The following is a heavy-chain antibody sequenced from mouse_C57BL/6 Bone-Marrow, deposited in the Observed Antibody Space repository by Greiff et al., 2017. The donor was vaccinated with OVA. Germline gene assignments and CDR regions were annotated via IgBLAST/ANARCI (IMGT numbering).Heavy chain of an antibody. CDR1: GYTFTDYN. CDR3: ASRTMVTTGPYAMDY. J-gene: IGHJ4*01. CDR2: INPNNGGT. Sequence: EVQLQQSGPELVKPGASVKIPCKASGYTFTDYNMDWVKQSHGKSLEWIGDINPNNGGTIYNQKFKGKATLTVDKSSSTAYMELRSLTSEDTAVYYCASRTMVTTGPYAMDYWGQGTSVTVSS. V-gene: IGHV1-18*01. D-gene: IGHD2-2*01.